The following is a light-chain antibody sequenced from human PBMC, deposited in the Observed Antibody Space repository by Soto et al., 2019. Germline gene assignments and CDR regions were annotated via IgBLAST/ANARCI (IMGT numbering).Light chain of an antibody. CDR1: SSDVGGYNY. V-gene: IGLV2-14*01. CDR2: EVS. CDR3: SSYTSSSTLVV. J-gene: IGLJ2*01. Sequence: QSVLTQPASVSGSPGQSITISCTGTSSDVGGYNYVSWYQQHPGKAPKFMIYEVSNRPSGVSNRFSGSKSGNTASLTISGPQAEDEADYYCSSYTSSSTLVVFGGGTKLTVL.